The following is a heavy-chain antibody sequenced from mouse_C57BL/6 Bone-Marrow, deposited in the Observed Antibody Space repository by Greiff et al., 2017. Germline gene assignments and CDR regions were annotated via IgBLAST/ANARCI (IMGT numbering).Heavy chain of an antibody. CDR1: GYAFTNYL. D-gene: IGHD2-5*01. V-gene: IGHV1-54*01. CDR2: INPGSGGT. Sequence: QVQLQQSGAELVRPGTSVKVSCKASGYAFTNYLIEWVKQRPGQGLEWIGVINPGSGGTNYNEKFKGKATLTADKSSSTAYMQLSSLTSEDSAVYFCASYSTYYAMDYWGQGTSVTVSS. J-gene: IGHJ4*01. CDR3: ASYSTYYAMDY.